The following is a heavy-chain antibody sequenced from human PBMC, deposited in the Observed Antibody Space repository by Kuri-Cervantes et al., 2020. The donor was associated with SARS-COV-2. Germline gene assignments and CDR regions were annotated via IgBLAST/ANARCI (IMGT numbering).Heavy chain of an antibody. V-gene: IGHV3-23*01. CDR3: AKDPTATTDYYYAMDV. D-gene: IGHD1-7*01. CDR2: ISGSGTGA. Sequence: GESLKISCAASGFSFSSYAMSWVRQAPGKGLEWVSVISGSGTGAYYADSVKGRFTISRDNSKNTLYLQKNNLKAEETAVYFCAKDPTATTDYYYAMDVWGQGTTVTVSS. CDR1: GFSFSSYA. J-gene: IGHJ6*02.